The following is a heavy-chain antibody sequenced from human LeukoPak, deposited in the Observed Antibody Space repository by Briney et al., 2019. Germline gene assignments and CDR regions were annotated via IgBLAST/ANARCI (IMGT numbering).Heavy chain of an antibody. CDR2: IYHSGST. CDR3: ARGFMDIQLWLFDAFDI. Sequence: SETLSLTCAVSGGSISSSNWWSWVRQPPGKGLEWIGEIYHSGSTNYNPSLKSRVTISVDTSKNQFSLKLSSVTAADTAVYYCARGFMDIQLWLFDAFDIWGQGTMVTVSS. CDR1: GGSISSSNW. V-gene: IGHV4-4*02. D-gene: IGHD5-18*01. J-gene: IGHJ3*02.